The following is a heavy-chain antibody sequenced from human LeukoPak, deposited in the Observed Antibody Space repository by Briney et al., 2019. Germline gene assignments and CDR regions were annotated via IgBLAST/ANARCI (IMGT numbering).Heavy chain of an antibody. V-gene: IGHV3-30*04. D-gene: IGHD3-9*01. J-gene: IGHJ5*02. CDR3: ARDAPVAVTIFQTPQGDRFDP. CDR2: ISYDGSNK. Sequence: PGRSLRLSCAASGITFSSYAMHWVRQAPGKGLEWVAVISYDGSNKYYADSVKGRFTISRDNSKNTLYLQMNSLRAEDTAVYYCARDAPVAVTIFQTPQGDRFDPWGQGTLVTVSS. CDR1: GITFSSYA.